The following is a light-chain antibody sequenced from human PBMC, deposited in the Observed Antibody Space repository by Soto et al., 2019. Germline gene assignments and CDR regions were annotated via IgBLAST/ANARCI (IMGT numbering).Light chain of an antibody. J-gene: IGKJ2*01. Sequence: IQMTQSPSSLSASVGDRVTITCRASQRITTYLNWYQQKPGEAPKLLLSTSGTLQRGVPSRFSGSGSGTYFTLIITALRPEDLATYFFQQAYSNPYTFGQGTKLEIK. CDR1: QRITTY. V-gene: IGKV1-39*01. CDR2: TSG. CDR3: QQAYSNPYT.